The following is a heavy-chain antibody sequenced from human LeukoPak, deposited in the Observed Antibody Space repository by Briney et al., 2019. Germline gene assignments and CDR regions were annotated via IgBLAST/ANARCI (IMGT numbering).Heavy chain of an antibody. CDR1: GFTFSRYW. CDR2: IKQDGSEK. CDR3: AREGYRDTSVDS. J-gene: IGHJ4*02. V-gene: IGHV3-7*05. D-gene: IGHD5-18*01. Sequence: PGGSLRLSCVASGFTFSRYWMSWARQAPGKGLEWVANIKQDGSEKYYVDSVKGRFTISRDNAKNSLYLQMNSLRADDTAVYYCAREGYRDTSVDSWGQGTLVTVSS.